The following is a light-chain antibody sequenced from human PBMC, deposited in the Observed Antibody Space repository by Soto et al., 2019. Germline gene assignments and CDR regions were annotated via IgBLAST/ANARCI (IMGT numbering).Light chain of an antibody. Sequence: ESVLTQSPGTLSLSPGERVTLSCRASQSVSSGYLAWYQQKPGLAPRLLIHDASTRATGIPARFSGSGSGTDFTLTISSLEPEDFEVYYCQQYGGSPTTFGQGTKVDIK. CDR3: QQYGGSPTT. CDR2: DAS. V-gene: IGKV3-20*01. CDR1: QSVSSGY. J-gene: IGKJ1*01.